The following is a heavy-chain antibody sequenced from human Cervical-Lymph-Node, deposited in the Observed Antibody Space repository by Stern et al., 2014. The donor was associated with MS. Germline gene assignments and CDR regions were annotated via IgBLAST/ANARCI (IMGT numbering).Heavy chain of an antibody. CDR2: IYYSGST. V-gene: IGHV4-59*01. CDR1: GGSISSYY. J-gene: IGHJ3*02. CDR3: ARAGRLVAAFDI. Sequence: QLQLQESGPGLVKPSETLSLTCTVSGGSISSYYWSWIRKPPGKGMEWIGYIYYSGSTNYNPSLKSRVTISVDTSKNQFSLKLSSVTAADTAVYYCARAGRLVAAFDIWGQGTMVTVSS. D-gene: IGHD3-16*01.